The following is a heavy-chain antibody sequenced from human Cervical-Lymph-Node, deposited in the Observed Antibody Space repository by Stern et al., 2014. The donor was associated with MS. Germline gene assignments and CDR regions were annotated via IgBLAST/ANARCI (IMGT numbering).Heavy chain of an antibody. J-gene: IGHJ6*02. CDR1: EYTHNNYL. D-gene: IGHD2-15*01. Sequence: QMQLVQSGSEVKKPGASVQVSCKASEYTHNNYLIHWVRQAPGQRPDWMGVINPSGATNHAQKVQDRVTMTTDASTSTFYMELSRLRSEDTAVYYCAVRYCSGGRCYSVPDVWGQGTTVIVSS. V-gene: IGHV1-46*02. CDR3: AVRYCSGGRCYSVPDV. CDR2: INPSGAT.